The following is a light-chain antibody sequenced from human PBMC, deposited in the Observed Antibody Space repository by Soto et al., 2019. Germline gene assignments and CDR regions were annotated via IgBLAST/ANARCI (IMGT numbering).Light chain of an antibody. CDR2: GAS. J-gene: IGKJ4*01. Sequence: EIVMTQPPATLSVSPGDRATLSCRASQSVSSYLAWYQHKPGQAPRLLIYGASTRATGVPARFSGSGSGTQFTLTISSLQSEDFALYYCQQYNNWPLTFGGGTKVEIK. V-gene: IGKV3-15*01. CDR1: QSVSSY. CDR3: QQYNNWPLT.